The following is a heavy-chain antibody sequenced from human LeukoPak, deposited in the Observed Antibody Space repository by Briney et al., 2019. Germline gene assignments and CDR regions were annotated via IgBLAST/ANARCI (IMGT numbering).Heavy chain of an antibody. CDR1: GGSISSYY. Sequence: SETLSLTCTVSGGSISSYYWSWIRQPPGKGLEWIGYIYYSGSTNYNPFLKSRVTISVDTSKNQFSLKLSSVTAADTAVYYCARLTRATVTTYRGGADAFDIWGQGTMVTVSS. J-gene: IGHJ3*02. CDR2: IYYSGST. V-gene: IGHV4-59*01. D-gene: IGHD4-11*01. CDR3: ARLTRATVTTYRGGADAFDI.